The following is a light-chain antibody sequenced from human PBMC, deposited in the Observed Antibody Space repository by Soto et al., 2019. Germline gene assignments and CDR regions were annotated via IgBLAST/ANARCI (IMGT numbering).Light chain of an antibody. CDR1: ISDFVLYNY. CDR3: SSHTTTSSALQV. CDR2: GVS. J-gene: IGLJ1*01. V-gene: IGLV2-14*01. Sequence: QSVLTQPASVSGSPGQSITISCTGTISDFVLYNYVSWYQQHPGKAPKLLLYGVSNRPSGVSDRFSGSKSGNTASLTISGLQAEDEADYFCSSHTTTSSALQVFGTGIKVTVL.